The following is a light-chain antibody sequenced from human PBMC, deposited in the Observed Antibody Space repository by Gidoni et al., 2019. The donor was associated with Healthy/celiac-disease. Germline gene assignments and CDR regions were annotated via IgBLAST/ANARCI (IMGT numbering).Light chain of an antibody. CDR3: QAWDSSPVV. CDR1: KLGDKY. V-gene: IGLV3-1*01. Sequence: SYELTQPPSVSASPGQTASITCSGDKLGDKYACWYQQKPGQPPVLVIDQDSKRPSGIPERFSGSNSGNTATLTISGTQAMDEADYYCQAWDSSPVVFGGGTKLTVL. J-gene: IGLJ2*01. CDR2: QDS.